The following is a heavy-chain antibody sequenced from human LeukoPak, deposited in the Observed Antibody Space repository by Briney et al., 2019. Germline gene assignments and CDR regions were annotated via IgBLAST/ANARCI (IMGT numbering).Heavy chain of an antibody. CDR2: INPSGGST. D-gene: IGHD6-13*01. Sequence: ASVKGSCKASGYTFTSYYMHWVRQAPGQGLEWMGIINPSGGSTSYAQKFQGRVTMTRDTSTSTVYMELSSLRSEDTAVYYCARDWAAAGSVDYWGQGTLVTVSS. CDR3: ARDWAAAGSVDY. J-gene: IGHJ4*02. V-gene: IGHV1-46*01. CDR1: GYTFTSYY.